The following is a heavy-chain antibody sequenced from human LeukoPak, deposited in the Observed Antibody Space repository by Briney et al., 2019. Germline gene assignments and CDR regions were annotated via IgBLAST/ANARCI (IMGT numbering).Heavy chain of an antibody. D-gene: IGHD1-26*01. Sequence: GRSLRLSCAASGFTFSSYGMHWVRQAPGKGLEWVAVIWYDGSNKYYADSVKGRFTISRDNSKNTLYLQMNSLRAEDTAVYYCARDRSIGSSLDYWGQGTLVTVSS. V-gene: IGHV3-33*01. CDR3: ARDRSIGSSLDY. CDR1: GFTFSSYG. CDR2: IWYDGSNK. J-gene: IGHJ4*02.